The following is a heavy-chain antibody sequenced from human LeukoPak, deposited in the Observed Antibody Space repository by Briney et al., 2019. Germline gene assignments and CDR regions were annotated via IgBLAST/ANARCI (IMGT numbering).Heavy chain of an antibody. CDR2: ISSSSSYI. J-gene: IGHJ4*02. CDR3: ATDRGGYGSGSYDY. D-gene: IGHD3-10*01. V-gene: IGHV3-21*04. Sequence: GGSLRLSCAASGFVFSNYNMNWVRQAPGKGLDWVSSISSSSSYIYYADSVKGRFTISRDNAKNSLYLQMNSLRAEDTAVYYCATDRGGYGSGSYDYWGQGTLVTVSS. CDR1: GFVFSNYN.